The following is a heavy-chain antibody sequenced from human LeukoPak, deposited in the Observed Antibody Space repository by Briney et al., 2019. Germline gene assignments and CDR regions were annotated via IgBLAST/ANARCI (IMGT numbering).Heavy chain of an antibody. CDR1: GYTFTGYY. D-gene: IGHD2-2*01. CDR2: INPNSGGT. CDR3: ARVGYCSSTSCYGYFDY. V-gene: IGHV1-2*04. J-gene: IGHJ4*02. Sequence: ASVKVSCKASGYTFTGYYMHWVRQAPGQGLEWMGWINPNSGGTNYAQKFQGWVTMTRDTSISTAYMELSRLRSDDTAVYYCARVGYCSSTSCYGYFDYWGQGTLVTVSS.